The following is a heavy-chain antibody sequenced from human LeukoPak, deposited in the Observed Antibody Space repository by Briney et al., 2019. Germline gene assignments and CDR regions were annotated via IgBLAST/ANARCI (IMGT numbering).Heavy chain of an antibody. CDR2: IKPDGTTK. J-gene: IGHJ4*02. D-gene: IGHD6-13*01. V-gene: IGHV3-7*03. CDR1: RFPFSSYS. CDR3: ARSIPYGTTWYGRSDY. Sequence: GGSLRLSCAASRFPFSSYSMTWFRQAPGKGLEWVANIKPDGTTKFYVDSVEGRFTISRDNALNSLYLQMNSLRAEDTAIYYCARSIPYGTTWYGRSDYWGQGTLVTVSS.